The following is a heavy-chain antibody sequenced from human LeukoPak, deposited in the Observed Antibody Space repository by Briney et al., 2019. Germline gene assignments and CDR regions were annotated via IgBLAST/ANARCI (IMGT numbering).Heavy chain of an antibody. CDR3: ARGRLNYNSDGYYDNPHLDY. CDR2: INPNTGDT. Sequence: GASVKVSCKASGYTFTGYYMHWVRQAPGQGLEWMGWINPNTGDTNYAQKFQGRVTMTRDTSSSTAYMELSRLRSEDTAVYYCARGRLNYNSDGYYDNPHLDYWGQGTLVTVSS. J-gene: IGHJ4*02. D-gene: IGHD3-22*01. V-gene: IGHV1-2*02. CDR1: GYTFTGYY.